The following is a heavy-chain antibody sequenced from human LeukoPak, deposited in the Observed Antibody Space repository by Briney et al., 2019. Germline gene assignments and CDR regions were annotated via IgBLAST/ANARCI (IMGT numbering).Heavy chain of an antibody. J-gene: IGHJ6*02. V-gene: IGHV1-8*01. D-gene: IGHD3-9*01. CDR1: GDTFSRDD. CDR2: VKPHSGNT. Sequence: ASVKVSCKASGDTFSRDDINWVRQATGQGLEWMGWVKPHSGNTGSAQKFQDRVTMSMDTSTNTAYMELSSLTSEDTAVYYCARGKYYDILTGYSIWEDYYYYAMDVWGQGTTVAVSS. CDR3: ARGKYYDILTGYSIWEDYYYYAMDV.